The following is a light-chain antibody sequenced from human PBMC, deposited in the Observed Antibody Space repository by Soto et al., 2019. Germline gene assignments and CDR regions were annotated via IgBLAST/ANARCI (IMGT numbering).Light chain of an antibody. J-gene: IGLJ2*01. Sequence: QSALTQPASVSGSPGQSSTISCTGTSSDVGSYNLVSWYQQHPGKAPKLMIYEVSKRPSGVSNRFSGSKSGNTASRTISGLQAEDEADYYCCSYAGSSTFGVFGGGTKVTVL. CDR2: EVS. CDR3: CSYAGSSTFGV. CDR1: SSDVGSYNL. V-gene: IGLV2-23*02.